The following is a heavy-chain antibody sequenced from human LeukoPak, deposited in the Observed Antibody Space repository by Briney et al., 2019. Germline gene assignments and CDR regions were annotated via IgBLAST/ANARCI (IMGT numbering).Heavy chain of an antibody. Sequence: PGGSLRLSCAASGFTFSSNSMNWVRQAPGKGLEWVSSISSSSSYIYYADSVKGRFTISRDNAKNSLYLLMNSLRAEDTAVYYCARVQAAGYYGSGSYYPWFYWGQGTLVTVPS. J-gene: IGHJ4*02. D-gene: IGHD3-10*01. CDR3: ARVQAAGYYGSGSYYPWFY. CDR1: GFTFSSNS. CDR2: ISSSSSYI. V-gene: IGHV3-21*01.